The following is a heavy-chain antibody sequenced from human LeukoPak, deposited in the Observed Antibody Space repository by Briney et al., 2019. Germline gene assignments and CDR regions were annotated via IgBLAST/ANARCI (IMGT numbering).Heavy chain of an antibody. CDR3: ARERQDTILHSGAFDI. V-gene: IGHV3-30-3*01. J-gene: IGHJ3*02. Sequence: GRSLRLSCAASGFTFSTYFMHWVRQAPGKGLEWVADIASDGSHTFYVESVKGRFTISRDNSKNTLYLQVNSLRAEDTAVYFCARERQDTILHSGAFDIWGQGTMVTVSS. CDR1: GFTFSTYF. CDR2: IASDGSHT. D-gene: IGHD2-21*01.